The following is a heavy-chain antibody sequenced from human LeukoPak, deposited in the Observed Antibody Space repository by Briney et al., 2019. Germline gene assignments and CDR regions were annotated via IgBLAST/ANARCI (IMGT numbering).Heavy chain of an antibody. CDR3: ARELLETVTTDY. V-gene: IGHV3-30-3*01. D-gene: IGHD4-17*01. J-gene: IGHJ4*02. CDR2: ISYDGSNK. CDR1: GFTFSSYA. Sequence: GGSLRLSCAASGFTFSSYAMHWVRQAPGKGLEWVAVISYDGSNKYFADSVKGRFTISRDNSKNTLYLQMNSLRAEDTAVYYCARELLETVTTDYWGQGTLVTVSS.